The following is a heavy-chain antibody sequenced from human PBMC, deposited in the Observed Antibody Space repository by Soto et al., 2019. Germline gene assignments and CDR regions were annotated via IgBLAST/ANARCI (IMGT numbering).Heavy chain of an antibody. J-gene: IGHJ4*02. CDR1: GGSISSSSYY. CDR3: ARLKRDSIAARRFTFDY. CDR2: IYYSGST. V-gene: IGHV4-39*01. Sequence: SETLSLTCTVSGGSISSSSYYWGWIRQPPGKGLEWIGSIYYSGSTYYNPSLKSRVTISVDTSKNQFSLKLSSVTAADTAVYYCARLKRDSIAARRFTFDYWGQGTLVTVSS. D-gene: IGHD6-6*01.